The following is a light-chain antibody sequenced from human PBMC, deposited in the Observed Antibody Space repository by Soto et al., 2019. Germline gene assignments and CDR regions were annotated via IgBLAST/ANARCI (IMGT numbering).Light chain of an antibody. CDR3: QQRSNWPPFSIT. V-gene: IGKV3-11*01. CDR2: DAS. CDR1: QSVSSY. J-gene: IGKJ5*01. Sequence: EIVLTKSQATLSLSPGERATLSCRASQSVSSYLAWYQQKPGQAPRLLIYDASNRATGIPARFSGSGSGTDFTLTISSLEPEDFAVYYCQQRSNWPPFSITFGQGTRLEIK.